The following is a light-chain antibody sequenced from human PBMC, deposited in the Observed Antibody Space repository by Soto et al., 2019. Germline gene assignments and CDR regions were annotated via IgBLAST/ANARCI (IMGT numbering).Light chain of an antibody. CDR2: GAS. Sequence: EIVMTQSPASLSVSPGERVTLSCRASQSVNNKVAWYQQKPGQAPRLLIFGASTRATGIPARFSGSGSGTDFTLTISSLEPEDFGVFYCQQRFDWPKITFGQGTRLEIK. J-gene: IGKJ5*01. V-gene: IGKV3-15*01. CDR1: QSVNNK. CDR3: QQRFDWPKIT.